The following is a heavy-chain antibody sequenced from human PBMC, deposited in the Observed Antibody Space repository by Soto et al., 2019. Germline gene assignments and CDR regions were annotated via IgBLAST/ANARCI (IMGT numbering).Heavy chain of an antibody. Sequence: GXALRLSCAPSGFPLSSYSLKWVRQAPGNGMEWVSSSSSSSSTIYDAESVKRRFTICRDNAKNSRYLQMNSLRAEDTAVYYCAKNPGYYYDSTGYHFDNCGQESLFTVSS. D-gene: IGHD3-22*01. J-gene: IGHJ4*02. CDR3: AKNPGYYYDSTGYHFDN. CDR2: SSSSSSTI. CDR1: GFPLSSYS. V-gene: IGHV3-48*01.